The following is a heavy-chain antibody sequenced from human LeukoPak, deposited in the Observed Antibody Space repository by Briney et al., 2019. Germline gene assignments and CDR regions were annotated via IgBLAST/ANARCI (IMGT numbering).Heavy chain of an antibody. CDR3: ARDPGRTQTWFFDL. CDR2: IDHSGDI. Sequence: SETLSLTCTVSGYSISSNYYWGWIRQPPGKGLEWIGSIDHSGDIYYNPSLKSRLTISRDTSKNHFSLKLSSVTAADTAVYYCARDPGRTQTWFFDLWGRGTLVTVSS. J-gene: IGHJ2*01. D-gene: IGHD1-14*01. V-gene: IGHV4-38-2*02. CDR1: GYSISSNYY.